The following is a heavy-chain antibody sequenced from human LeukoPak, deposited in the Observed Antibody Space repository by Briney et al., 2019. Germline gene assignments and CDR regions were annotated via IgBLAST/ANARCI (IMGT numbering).Heavy chain of an antibody. CDR3: SRLNPEYSRSSTPNWFDP. CDR2: IIPIFGTA. Sequence: SSVKVSCKASGGSFSSYAIIWVRQAPGQGLEWMGRIIPIFGTANYAQKFQGRVTITTDESTSTAYMEMSSLRSDDTAVYYCSRLNPEYSRSSTPNWFDPWGQGTLVTVSS. V-gene: IGHV1-69*05. D-gene: IGHD6-6*01. CDR1: GGSFSSYA. J-gene: IGHJ5*02.